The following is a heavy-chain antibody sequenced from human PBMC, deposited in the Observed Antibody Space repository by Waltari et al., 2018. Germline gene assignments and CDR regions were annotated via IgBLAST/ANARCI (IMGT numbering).Heavy chain of an antibody. D-gene: IGHD1-1*01. CDR3: ARDRGRGLFLDS. J-gene: IGHJ4*02. V-gene: IGHV4-4*02. Sequence: CWCWCRQARGRGLEWFGQVRGSWKTNYNPSLETRISGSLDTSRKQFSLRMTSATAADTAVYYCARDRGRGLFLDSWGQGILVTVAP. CDR2: VRGSWKT. CDR1: C.